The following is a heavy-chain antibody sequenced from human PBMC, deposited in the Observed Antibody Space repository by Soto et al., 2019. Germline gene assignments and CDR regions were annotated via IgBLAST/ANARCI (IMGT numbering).Heavy chain of an antibody. D-gene: IGHD2-8*01. Sequence: SVQESFKATLNILIGYHLHSRRQPPVRGVEWLGRIYHKSGGTSTAQKSQGWVTMTRDRSISTVYMELTRLISDDMAVYFCARGHSTDCSKGVFSGFYNHEMDVWGQGTPVTVSS. CDR2: IYHKSGGT. V-gene: IGHV1-2*04. CDR3: ARGHSTDCSKGVFSGFYNHEMDV. CDR1: LNILIGYH. J-gene: IGHJ6*02.